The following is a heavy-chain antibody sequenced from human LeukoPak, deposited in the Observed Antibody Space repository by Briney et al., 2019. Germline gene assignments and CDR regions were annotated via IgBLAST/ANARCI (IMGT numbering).Heavy chain of an antibody. V-gene: IGHV3-74*01. D-gene: IGHD3-16*01. J-gene: IGHJ4*02. CDR2: INGDGTYL. CDR1: GFTFNTYW. Sequence: PGGSLRLSCSASGFTFNTYWMHWVRQVPGKGLVWVSRINGDGTYLNYADSVKGRFTISRHNGKNTVYLQMNSLRVDDTAVYYCARDANWAVNDYWGQGTLATVSA. CDR3: ARDANWAVNDY.